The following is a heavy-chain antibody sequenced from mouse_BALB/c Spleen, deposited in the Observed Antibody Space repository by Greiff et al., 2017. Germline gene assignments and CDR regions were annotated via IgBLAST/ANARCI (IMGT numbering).Heavy chain of an antibody. CDR1: GYSITSDYA. D-gene: IGHD3-2*01. CDR3: AREDSSGLFDY. Sequence: EVQLQESGPGLVKPSQSLSLTCTVTGYSITSDYAWNWIRQFPGNKLEWMGYISYSGSTSYNPSLKSRISITRDTSKNQFFLQLNSVTTEDTATYYCAREDSSGLFDYWGQGTTLTVSS. CDR2: ISYSGST. J-gene: IGHJ2*01. V-gene: IGHV3-2*02.